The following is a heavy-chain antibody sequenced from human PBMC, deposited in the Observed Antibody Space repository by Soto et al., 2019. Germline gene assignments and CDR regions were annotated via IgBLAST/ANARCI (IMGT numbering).Heavy chain of an antibody. CDR3: ARDRPSYYYGSGSYGGNAFDI. CDR2: TYYRSKWYN. J-gene: IGHJ3*02. V-gene: IGHV6-1*01. CDR1: GDSVSSNSAA. Sequence: KQSQTLSLTCAISGDSVSSNSAAWNWIRQSPSRGLEWLGRTYYRSKWYNDYAVSVKSRITINPDTSKNQFSLQLNSVTPEDTAVYYCARDRPSYYYGSGSYGGNAFDIWGQGTMVTVSS. D-gene: IGHD3-10*01.